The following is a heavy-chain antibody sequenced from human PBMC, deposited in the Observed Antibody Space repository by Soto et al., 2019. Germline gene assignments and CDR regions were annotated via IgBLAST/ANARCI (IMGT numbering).Heavy chain of an antibody. CDR1: GFTFSSYA. CDR3: AKDGASGSYPPYYYYGMDV. V-gene: IGHV3-23*01. Sequence: HPGGSLRLSCAASGFTFSSYAMSWVRQAPGKGLEWVSTISGSGGNAYYADSVKGRFTISRDNSKNTLRLQMNSLRADDTAVYYCAKDGASGSYPPYYYYGMDVWGQGTTVTVSS. J-gene: IGHJ6*02. D-gene: IGHD1-26*01. CDR2: ISGSGGNA.